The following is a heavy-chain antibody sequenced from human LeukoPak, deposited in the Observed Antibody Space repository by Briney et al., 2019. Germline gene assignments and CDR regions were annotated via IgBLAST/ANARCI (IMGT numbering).Heavy chain of an antibody. V-gene: IGHV4-59*02. CDR3: ATGFYGLDV. Sequence: SSETLSLTCTVSGGSVRSYYWSWIRQPPGKGLEWIGYIYSGSTSYNPSLKSRVTTAEDTPKNQVSLKLTSVTAADTAVYYCATGFYGLDVWGQGTTVTVSS. CDR2: IYSGST. J-gene: IGHJ6*02. CDR1: GGSVRSYY.